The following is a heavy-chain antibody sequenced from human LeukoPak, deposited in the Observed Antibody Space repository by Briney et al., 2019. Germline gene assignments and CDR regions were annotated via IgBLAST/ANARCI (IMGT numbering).Heavy chain of an antibody. D-gene: IGHD3-22*01. J-gene: IGHJ4*02. CDR1: GFTFSSYA. CDR3: AKVDYYDSSGYTSFDY. CDR2: ISGSGGST. V-gene: IGHV3-23*01. Sequence: GSLRLSCAASGFTFSSYAMSWVRQAPGKGLEWVSAISGSGGSTYYADSVKGRFTISRDNSKNTLYLQMNSLRAEDTAVYYCAKVDYYDSSGYTSFDYWGQGTLVTVSS.